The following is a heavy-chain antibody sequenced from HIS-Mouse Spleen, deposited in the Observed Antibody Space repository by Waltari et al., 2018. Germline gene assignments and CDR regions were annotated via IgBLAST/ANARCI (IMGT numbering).Heavy chain of an antibody. D-gene: IGHD6-13*01. CDR3: AREIPYSSSWYDWYFDL. V-gene: IGHV4-39*07. J-gene: IGHJ2*01. Sequence: QLQLQESGPGLVKPSETLSLTCTVSGGSISSSSYYWGWIRQPPGKGLVWIGSTYSSGGACYNPALKSRVTISVDTSKNQFSLKLSSVTAADTAVYYCAREIPYSSSWYDWYFDLWGRGTLVTVSS. CDR1: GGSISSSSYY. CDR2: TYSSGGA.